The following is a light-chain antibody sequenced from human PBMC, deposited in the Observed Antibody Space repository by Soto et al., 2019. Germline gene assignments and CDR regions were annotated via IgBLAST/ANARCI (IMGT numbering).Light chain of an antibody. CDR1: QDISIH. CDR2: GAS. V-gene: IGKV1-16*02. J-gene: IGKJ1*01. Sequence: DIPMTQSPSSVSAYVGDRVTIACRASQDISIHLAWFQQKPGKDPKSLIFGASTLQGGVPSKFSGSGSGTDFTLTIDSLQPEDFATYYCQQYHNYPPSFGQGTKVEIK. CDR3: QQYHNYPPS.